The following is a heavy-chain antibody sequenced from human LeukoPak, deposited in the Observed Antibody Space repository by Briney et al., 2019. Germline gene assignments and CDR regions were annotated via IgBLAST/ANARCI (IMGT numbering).Heavy chain of an antibody. CDR3: AKPYCSSTSCYVKGEAFDI. V-gene: IGHV3-23*01. Sequence: TGGSLRLSCAASGFTFSSYAMSWVRQAPGKGLEWVSAISGSGGSTYYADSVKGRFTIPGDNSKNTLYLQMNSLRAEDTAVYYCAKPYCSSTSCYVKGEAFDIWGQGTMVTVSS. D-gene: IGHD2-2*01. J-gene: IGHJ3*02. CDR2: ISGSGGST. CDR1: GFTFSSYA.